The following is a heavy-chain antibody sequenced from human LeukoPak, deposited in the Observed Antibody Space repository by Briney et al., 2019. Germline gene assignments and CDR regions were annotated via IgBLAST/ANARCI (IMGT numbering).Heavy chain of an antibody. CDR3: ARAHWSSSSCYSYYYYGMDV. D-gene: IGHD2-2*01. CDR2: IYYSGST. CDR1: GGSISSYY. V-gene: IGHV4-59*01. Sequence: PSETLSLTCTVSGGSISSYYWIWIRQPPGKGLVWIGYIYYSGSTNYHPSLKSRVTISVDTSKNQFSLKLSSVTAADTAVYYCARAHWSSSSCYSYYYYGMDVWGQGTTVTVSS. J-gene: IGHJ6*02.